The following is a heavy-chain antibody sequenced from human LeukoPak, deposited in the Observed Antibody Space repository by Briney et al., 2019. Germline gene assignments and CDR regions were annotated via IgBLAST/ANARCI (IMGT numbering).Heavy chain of an antibody. D-gene: IGHD2-8*01. V-gene: IGHV4-39*02. CDR2: MYYSGNT. CDR3: ARDWGVGIFDY. CDR1: GGSISSTIYD. Sequence: SETLSLTCTVSGGSISSTIYDWAWIRQPPEKGLEWIGSMYYSGNTYNNPSLKSRVTISVDTSKNQFSLKLSSVTAADTAVYYCARDWGVGIFDYWGQGTLVTVSS. J-gene: IGHJ4*02.